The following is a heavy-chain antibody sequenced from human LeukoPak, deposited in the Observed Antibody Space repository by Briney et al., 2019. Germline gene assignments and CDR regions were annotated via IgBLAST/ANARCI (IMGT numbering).Heavy chain of an antibody. Sequence: SSETLSLTCTVSGGSISSYYWSWIRQPPGKGLEWIGEIYHSGTTNYNPSLKSRVTISLDKSRNQFSLNLNSVSAADTAVYYCARSYFGSGTFNGFDYWGQGTLVTVSS. J-gene: IGHJ4*02. CDR1: GGSISSYY. V-gene: IGHV4-59*12. CDR3: ARSYFGSGTFNGFDY. CDR2: IYHSGTT. D-gene: IGHD3-10*01.